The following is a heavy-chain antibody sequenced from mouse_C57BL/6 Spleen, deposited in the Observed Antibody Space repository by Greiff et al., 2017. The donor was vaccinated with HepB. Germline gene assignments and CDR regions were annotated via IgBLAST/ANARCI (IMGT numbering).Heavy chain of an antibody. J-gene: IGHJ3*01. CDR3: ALYYGSSQAWFAY. CDR1: GYTFTSYW. D-gene: IGHD1-1*01. CDR2: IYPGSGST. V-gene: IGHV1-55*01. Sequence: QVQLQQPGAELVKPGASVKMSCKASGYTFTSYWITWVKQRPGQGLEWIGDIYPGSGSTNYNEKFKSKATLTVDTSSSTAYMQLSSLTSEDSAVYYCALYYGSSQAWFAYWGQGTLVTVSA.